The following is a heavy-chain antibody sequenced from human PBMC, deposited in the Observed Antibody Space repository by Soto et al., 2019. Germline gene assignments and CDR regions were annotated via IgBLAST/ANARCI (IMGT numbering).Heavy chain of an antibody. V-gene: IGHV4-31*03. J-gene: IGHJ4*02. D-gene: IGHD6-19*01. Sequence: QVQLQESGPGLIKGSQTLTLTCTVSGGSISSGGYYWSWLRQHPGKGLEWIGYTYNSANTYQSRSLNNRVSISADPSKNQFSLNLSSVTAADTAMYYCARLSSSGWPIDSWGQGTLVTVSS. CDR3: ARLSSSGWPIDS. CDR2: TYNSANT. CDR1: GGSISSGGYY.